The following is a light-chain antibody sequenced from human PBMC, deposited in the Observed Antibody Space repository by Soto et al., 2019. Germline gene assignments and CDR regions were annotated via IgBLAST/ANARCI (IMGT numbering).Light chain of an antibody. Sequence: DIRMTQLPSSLSASVGDRVTITCRASQNIYPYLNWYQQKPGRAPKLLIFTGSLLHSGVPPRFSGSGSGTDFTLTISRLQPEDFATYYCQQTLSFPPTFGQGTKV. J-gene: IGKJ1*01. CDR2: TGS. CDR1: QNIYPY. V-gene: IGKV1-39*01. CDR3: QQTLSFPPT.